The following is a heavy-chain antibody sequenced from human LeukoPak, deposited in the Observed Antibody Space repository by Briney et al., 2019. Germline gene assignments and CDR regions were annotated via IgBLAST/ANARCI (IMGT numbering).Heavy chain of an antibody. CDR2: IYPGNSHT. Sequence: GESLKISCQGSGYNFATYRFVWVRQMPGKGLEWMGIIYPGNSHTRCSPSFQGQVTISADTSISTAYLHWSSLQSSDTAMYYCAKFHATWYGDTWGQGTLVTVSS. D-gene: IGHD6-13*01. J-gene: IGHJ4*02. CDR3: AKFHATWYGDT. CDR1: GYNFATYR. V-gene: IGHV5-51*01.